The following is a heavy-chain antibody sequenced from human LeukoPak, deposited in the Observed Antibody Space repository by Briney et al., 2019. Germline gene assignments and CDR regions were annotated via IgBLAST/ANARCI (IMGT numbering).Heavy chain of an antibody. CDR2: ISYDGSNK. CDR1: GFTFSSYG. D-gene: IGHD6-19*01. CDR3: AKNSRIAVAGTGGWFDP. V-gene: IGHV3-30*18. Sequence: PGGSLRLSCAASGFTFSSYGMHWVRQAPGKGLEWVAVISYDGSNKYYADSVKGRFTISRDNSKNTLYLQMNSLRAEDTAVYYCAKNSRIAVAGTGGWFDPWGQGNLVTVSS. J-gene: IGHJ5*02.